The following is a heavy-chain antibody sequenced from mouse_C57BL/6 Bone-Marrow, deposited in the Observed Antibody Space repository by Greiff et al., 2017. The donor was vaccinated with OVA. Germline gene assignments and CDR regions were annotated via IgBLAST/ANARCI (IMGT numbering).Heavy chain of an antibody. V-gene: IGHV1-55*01. CDR1: GYTFTSYW. D-gene: IGHD2-3*01. J-gene: IGHJ3*01. CDR2: IYPGSGST. Sequence: QVQLKQPGAELVKPGASVKMSCKASGYTFTSYWITWVKQRPGQGLEWIGDIYPGSGSTNYNEKFKSKATLTVDTSSSTAYMQLSSLTSEDSAVYYCARGWDGYPWFAYWGQGTLVTVSA. CDR3: ARGWDGYPWFAY.